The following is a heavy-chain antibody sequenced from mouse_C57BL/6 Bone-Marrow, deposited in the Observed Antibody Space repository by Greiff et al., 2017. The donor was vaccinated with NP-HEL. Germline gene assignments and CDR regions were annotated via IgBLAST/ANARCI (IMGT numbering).Heavy chain of an antibody. CDR2: ISDGGSYT. J-gene: IGHJ3*01. D-gene: IGHD2-12*01. Sequence: EVQLVESGGGLVKPGGSLKLSCAASGFTFSSYAMSWVRQTPEKRLEWVATISDGGSYTYYPDNVKGRFTISRDNAKNNLYLQMSHLKSEDTAMYYCAREGTYDDWFAYWGQGTLVTVSA. CDR1: GFTFSSYA. CDR3: AREGTYDDWFAY. V-gene: IGHV5-4*01.